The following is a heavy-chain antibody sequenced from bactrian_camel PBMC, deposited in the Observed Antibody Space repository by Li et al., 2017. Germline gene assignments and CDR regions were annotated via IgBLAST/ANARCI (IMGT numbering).Heavy chain of an antibody. D-gene: IGHD2*01. CDR3: AAGRRQVVAGTGTAYCSRKDYDFNY. CDR2: IGSDGYT. V-gene: IGHV3S55*01. J-gene: IGHJ4*01. Sequence: VQLVESGGGSVQAGGSLRLSCAATGHNDCMAWFRQAPGKEREGVATIGSDGYTTYADSAKGRFTVSKDNAKTTLYLEMNSLTPEDTAMYYCAAGRRQVVAGTGTAYCSRKDYDFNYWGQGTQVTVS. CDR1: GHNDC.